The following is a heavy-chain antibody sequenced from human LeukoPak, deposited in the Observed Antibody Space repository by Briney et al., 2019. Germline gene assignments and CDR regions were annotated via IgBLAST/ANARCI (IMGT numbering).Heavy chain of an antibody. J-gene: IGHJ4*02. D-gene: IGHD3-10*01. CDR1: GFTFSSYG. CDR3: AKVGADYYGSGSYYPFYY. CDR2: ISYDGSNK. V-gene: IGHV3-30*18. Sequence: PGRSLRLSCAASGFTFSSYGMHWVRQAPGKGLEWVAVISYDGSNKYYADSVKGRFTISRDNSKNTLYLQTNSLRAEDTAVYYCAKVGADYYGSGSYYPFYYWGQGTLVTVSS.